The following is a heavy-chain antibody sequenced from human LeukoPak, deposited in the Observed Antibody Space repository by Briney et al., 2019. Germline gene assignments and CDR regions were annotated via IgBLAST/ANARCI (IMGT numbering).Heavy chain of an antibody. J-gene: IGHJ4*02. CDR2: ISKRSSYT. D-gene: IGHD2/OR15-2a*01. V-gene: IGHV3-11*06. CDR3: AREAGNPYFDY. CDR1: GFTVSSDH. Sequence: GGSLRLSCAASGFTVSSDHMSWVRQAPGKGLEWVSYISKRSSYTKYADSVKGRFTISRDNAKNSLYLQMNSLRAEDTAVYYCAREAGNPYFDYWGQGTLVTVSS.